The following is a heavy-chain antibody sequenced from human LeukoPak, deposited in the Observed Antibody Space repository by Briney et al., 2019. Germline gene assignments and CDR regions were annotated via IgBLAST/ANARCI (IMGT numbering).Heavy chain of an antibody. Sequence: SQTLSLTCTVSGGSISSGSYYWSWIRQPAGKGLEWIGRIYTSGSTNYNPSLKSRVTISVDTSKNQFSLKLSSVTAADTAVYYCAREGGQQLPYYMDVWGKGTTVTVSS. CDR1: GGSISSGSYY. J-gene: IGHJ6*03. D-gene: IGHD6-13*01. CDR2: IYTSGST. CDR3: AREGGQQLPYYMDV. V-gene: IGHV4-61*02.